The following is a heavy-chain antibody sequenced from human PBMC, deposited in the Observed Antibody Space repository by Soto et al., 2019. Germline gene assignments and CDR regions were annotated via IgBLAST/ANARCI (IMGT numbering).Heavy chain of an antibody. Sequence: GESLKISCKASGYSFSSNWIAWVRQLPGKGLEWMGFIYPGDSDTRYSPSFQGQVTISADKSISTAYLQWSSLKASDTAMYYCARHYTPPYDSSGYYLHYFDYWGQGTLVTVSS. D-gene: IGHD3-22*01. CDR2: IYPGDSDT. CDR3: ARHYTPPYDSSGYYLHYFDY. J-gene: IGHJ4*02. CDR1: GYSFSSNW. V-gene: IGHV5-51*01.